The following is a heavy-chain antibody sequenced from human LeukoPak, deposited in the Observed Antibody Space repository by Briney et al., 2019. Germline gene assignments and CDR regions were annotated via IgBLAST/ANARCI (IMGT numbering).Heavy chain of an antibody. CDR1: GFTFSSYA. CDR2: ISGSGGST. Sequence: GGSLRLSCAASGFTFSSYAMSWVRQAPGKGLEWVSAISGSGGSTYYADSVKGRFTISRDNSKNTLYLQMNSLRAEDTAVYYCAKYPAYYYDSSGPVNWFDPWGQGTLVTVSS. V-gene: IGHV3-23*01. J-gene: IGHJ5*02. D-gene: IGHD3-22*01. CDR3: AKYPAYYYDSSGPVNWFDP.